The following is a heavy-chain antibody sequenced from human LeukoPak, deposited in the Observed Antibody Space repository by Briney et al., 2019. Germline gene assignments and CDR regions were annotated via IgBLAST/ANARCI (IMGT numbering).Heavy chain of an antibody. D-gene: IGHD2-2*01. CDR2: ISPSGGST. CDR3: ARDFYCSSTSCSYYFDY. CDR1: GYTFTSYY. J-gene: IGHJ4*02. V-gene: IGHV1-46*01. Sequence: ASVKVSCKASGYTFTSYYMHWVRQAPGQGLEWMGIISPSGGSTSYAQKFQGRVTMTRDMSTSTVYMELSSLRSEDTAVYYCARDFYCSSTSCSYYFDYWGQGTLVTVSS.